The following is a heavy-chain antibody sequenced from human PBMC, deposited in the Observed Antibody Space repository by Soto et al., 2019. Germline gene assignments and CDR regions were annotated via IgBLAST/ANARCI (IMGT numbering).Heavy chain of an antibody. D-gene: IGHD6-19*01. CDR2: IISIFGTA. CDR3: ACSSGLNFDF. Sequence: QVQLVQSGAEVKKPGSSVKVSCKASGGTFSSYAVSWVRQAPGQGLEWMGGIISIFGTANYAQKFQGRVTSTADESTITAYLELSILRSEHPAVYYCACSSGLNFDFWGQGTLVTVSS. CDR1: GGTFSSYA. J-gene: IGHJ4*02. V-gene: IGHV1-69*01.